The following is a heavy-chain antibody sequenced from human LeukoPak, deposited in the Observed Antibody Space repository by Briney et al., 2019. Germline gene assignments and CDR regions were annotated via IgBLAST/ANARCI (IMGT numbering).Heavy chain of an antibody. J-gene: IGHJ4*02. Sequence: GGSLRLSCAASGFTFSSYAMSWVRQAPGKGLEWVSAISGSGGSTYYADSVKGRFTISRDNSKNTLYLQMNSLRAEDTAVYYCAKDDTHYDILTGYFAYWGQGTLVTVSS. CDR1: GFTFSSYA. D-gene: IGHD3-9*01. CDR2: ISGSGGST. CDR3: AKDDTHYDILTGYFAY. V-gene: IGHV3-23*01.